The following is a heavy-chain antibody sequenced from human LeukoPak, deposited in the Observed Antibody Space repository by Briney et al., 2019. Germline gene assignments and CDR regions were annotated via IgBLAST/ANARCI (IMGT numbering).Heavy chain of an antibody. V-gene: IGHV4-34*01. CDR1: GGSFSGYH. CDR2: INHSGST. J-gene: IGHJ6*03. D-gene: IGHD2-21*02. Sequence: SETLSLTCAVYGGSFSGYHWSRIRQPPGKGLEWIGEINHSGSTNYNPSLKSRVTISVDTSKNQFSLKLSSVTAADTAVYYCAGGGGGGDYRGYYYYYMDVWGKGTTVTVSS. CDR3: AGGGGGGDYRGYYYYYMDV.